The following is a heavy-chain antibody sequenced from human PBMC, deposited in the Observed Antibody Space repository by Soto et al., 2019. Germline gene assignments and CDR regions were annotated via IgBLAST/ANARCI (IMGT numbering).Heavy chain of an antibody. CDR1: GFTFSSYG. CDR3: ANGIGLKTAAGQRSYFDY. Sequence: GGSLRLSCAASGFTFSSYGMHWVRQAPGKGLEWVAVISYDGSNKYYADSVKGRFTISRDNSKNTLYLQMNSLRAEDTAVYYCANGIGLKTAAGQRSYFDYWGQGPLVTVSS. D-gene: IGHD6-13*01. J-gene: IGHJ4*02. V-gene: IGHV3-30*18. CDR2: ISYDGSNK.